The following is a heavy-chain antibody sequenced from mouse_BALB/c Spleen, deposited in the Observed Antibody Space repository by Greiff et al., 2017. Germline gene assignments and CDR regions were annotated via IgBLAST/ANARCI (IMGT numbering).Heavy chain of an antibody. Sequence: VQLQQSGPGLVAPSQSLSITCTVSGFSLTSYGVHWVRQPPGKGLEWLGVIWAGGSTNYNSALMSRLSISKDNSKSQVFLKMNSLQTDDTAMYYCAREGYDRYYYAMDYWGQGTSVTVSS. D-gene: IGHD2-2*01. CDR3: AREGYDRYYYAMDY. V-gene: IGHV2-9*02. J-gene: IGHJ4*01. CDR1: GFSLTSYG. CDR2: IWAGGST.